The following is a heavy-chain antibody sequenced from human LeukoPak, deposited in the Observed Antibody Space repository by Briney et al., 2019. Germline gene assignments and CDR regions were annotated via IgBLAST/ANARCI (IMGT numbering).Heavy chain of an antibody. Sequence: ASVTVSCKVSGYTLTELSMHWVRQAPGKGLEWMGGFDPEDGETIYAQKFQGRVTMTEDTSTDTAYMELSSLRSEDTAVYYCATAGSSSWDYDYWGQGTLVTVSS. J-gene: IGHJ4*02. CDR2: FDPEDGET. CDR3: ATAGSSSWDYDY. V-gene: IGHV1-24*01. CDR1: GYTLTELS. D-gene: IGHD6-13*01.